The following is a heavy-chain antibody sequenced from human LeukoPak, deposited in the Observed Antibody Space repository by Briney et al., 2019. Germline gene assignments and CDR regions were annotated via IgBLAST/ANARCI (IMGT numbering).Heavy chain of an antibody. V-gene: IGHV3-30*04. D-gene: IGHD2-8*01. CDR3: VRGKWWTDVVHYFDY. Sequence: PGGSLRLSCAASGFTFIHYSMHWVRQAPGKGLEWVTIISYDGDDKYYADSVKGRFTISRDNSKSTLYLHMNSLRREDTAVYFCVRGKWWTDVVHYFDYWGQGILVTVSS. CDR2: ISYDGDDK. J-gene: IGHJ4*02. CDR1: GFTFIHYS.